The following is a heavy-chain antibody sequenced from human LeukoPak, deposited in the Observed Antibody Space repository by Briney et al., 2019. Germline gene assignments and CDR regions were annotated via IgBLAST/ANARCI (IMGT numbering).Heavy chain of an antibody. CDR1: GGSFSGYY. J-gene: IGHJ4*02. CDR3: ARVRASRWLQPHYFDY. CDR2: INHSGST. Sequence: SETLSLTCAVYGGSFSGYYWSWIRQPPGKGLEWIGEINHSGSTNYNPSLKSRVTISVDTSKNQFSLKLSSVTAADTAVYYCARVRASRWLQPHYFDYWGQGTLVTVSS. V-gene: IGHV4-34*01. D-gene: IGHD5-24*01.